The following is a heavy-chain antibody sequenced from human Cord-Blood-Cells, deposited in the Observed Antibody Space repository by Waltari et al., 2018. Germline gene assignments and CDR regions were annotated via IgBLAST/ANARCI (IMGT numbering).Heavy chain of an antibody. J-gene: IGHJ2*01. CDR1: GGSISSSSYY. V-gene: IGHV4-39*01. CDR3: ARSLYCGGDCYWYFDL. D-gene: IGHD2-21*01. Sequence: QLQLQESGPGLVKPSETLSLTCTVSGGSISSSSYYWGWIRQPPGKGLEWIGSIDYSGSTYYNPSLKSRVTISVDTAKNQFSLKLSSVTGADMAVYYCARSLYCGGDCYWYFDLWGRGTLVTVSS. CDR2: IDYSGST.